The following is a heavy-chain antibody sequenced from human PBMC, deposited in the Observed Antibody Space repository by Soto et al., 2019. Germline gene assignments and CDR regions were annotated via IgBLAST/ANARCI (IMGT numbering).Heavy chain of an antibody. V-gene: IGHV3-23*01. D-gene: IGHD6-13*01. Sequence: GGSLRLSCAASGFTFSSYAMSWVRQAPGKGLEWVSAISGSGGSTYYADSVKGRFTISRDNSKNTLYLQMNSLRAEDTAVYYCAKDRPRAPYRSSWYRAGNGMDVWGQGTTVTVSS. CDR2: ISGSGGST. J-gene: IGHJ6*02. CDR3: AKDRPRAPYRSSWYRAGNGMDV. CDR1: GFTFSSYA.